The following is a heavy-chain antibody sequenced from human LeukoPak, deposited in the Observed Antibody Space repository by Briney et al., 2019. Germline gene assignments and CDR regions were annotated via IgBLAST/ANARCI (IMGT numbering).Heavy chain of an antibody. CDR2: ISNSGGYT. V-gene: IGHV3-11*03. CDR3: ARSRGAGPGAYFDY. Sequence: GGSLRLSCAVSGFTFGDDYMRWIRQAPGQGLDWDSYISNSGGYTNYADSVAGRFTISRDNAENSLYLQMNSLRAEDTAVYYCARSRGAGPGAYFDYWGQGTLVTVTS. D-gene: IGHD6-19*01. CDR1: GFTFGDDY. J-gene: IGHJ4*02.